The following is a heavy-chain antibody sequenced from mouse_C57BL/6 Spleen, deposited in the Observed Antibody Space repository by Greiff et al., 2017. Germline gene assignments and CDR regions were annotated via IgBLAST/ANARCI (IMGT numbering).Heavy chain of an antibody. CDR1: GYAFSSSW. J-gene: IGHJ2*01. CDR2: IYPGDGDT. D-gene: IGHD1-1*01. V-gene: IGHV1-82*01. Sequence: VQLVESGPELVKPGASVKISCKASGYAFSSSWMNWVKQRPGKGLEWIGRIYPGDGDTNYNGKFKGKATLTADKSSSTAYMQLSSLTSEDSAVYFCARPLYGSSYEDYWGQGTTLTVSS. CDR3: ARPLYGSSYEDY.